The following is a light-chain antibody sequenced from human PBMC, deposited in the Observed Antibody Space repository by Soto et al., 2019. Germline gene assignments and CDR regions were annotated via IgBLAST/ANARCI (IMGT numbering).Light chain of an antibody. V-gene: IGKV1-5*01. CDR2: DAS. CDR1: QSISSW. CDR3: QHYNSYSLT. Sequence: DIQMTQSPSTLSASVGDRVTITCRASQSISSWLAWYQQKPGKAPKPLIYDASSLESGVPSRFSGSGSGTEFTLTISSLQPDDFATYYCQHYNSYSLTFGGGTKVEIK. J-gene: IGKJ4*01.